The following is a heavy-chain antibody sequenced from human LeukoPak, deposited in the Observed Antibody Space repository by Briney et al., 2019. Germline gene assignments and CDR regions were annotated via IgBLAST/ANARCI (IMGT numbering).Heavy chain of an antibody. Sequence: GSLRLSCAASGFTFDDYGMSWVRQAPGKGLEWVSGINWNGGSTGYAVSVKGRFTISRDNAKNSLYLQMNSLRAEDTALYYCARDATDDYVWGSYSRGAFDIWGQGTMVTVSS. J-gene: IGHJ3*02. CDR1: GFTFDDYG. CDR3: ARDATDDYVWGSYSRGAFDI. D-gene: IGHD3-16*01. V-gene: IGHV3-20*04. CDR2: INWNGGST.